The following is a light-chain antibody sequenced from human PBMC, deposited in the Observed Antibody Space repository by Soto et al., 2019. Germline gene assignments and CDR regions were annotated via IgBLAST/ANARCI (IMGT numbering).Light chain of an antibody. V-gene: IGKV2-30*01. J-gene: IGKJ1*01. CDR3: LQGTHWPPT. Sequence: DVVMTQSPLSLPVTLGQPAYISCRSSHSLVYSDRTAYLSWFQQRPGQSPRRLIYRVSARDSGVPDRFSGSGSDTDFTLRISRVEAEDVAVYYCLQGTHWPPTFGQGTKVEIK. CDR1: HSLVYSDRTAY. CDR2: RVS.